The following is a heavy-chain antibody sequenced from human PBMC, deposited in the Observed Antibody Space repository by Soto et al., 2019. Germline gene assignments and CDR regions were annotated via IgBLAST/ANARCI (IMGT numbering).Heavy chain of an antibody. Sequence: PGGSLRLSCAVSGFIFSSFEMNWVRQAPGKGLEWVSYISEGGSTIYYADSVKGRFTISRDNSKNTLYLQMNSLRPEDTAVYYCVKVSTFYDILTGYYSTNFFDPWGQGTLVTVSS. CDR2: ISEGGSTI. D-gene: IGHD3-9*01. J-gene: IGHJ5*02. V-gene: IGHV3-48*03. CDR3: VKVSTFYDILTGYYSTNFFDP. CDR1: GFIFSSFE.